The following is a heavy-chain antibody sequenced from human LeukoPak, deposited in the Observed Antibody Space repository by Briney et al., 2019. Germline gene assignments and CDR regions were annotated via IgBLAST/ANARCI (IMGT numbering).Heavy chain of an antibody. CDR2: ISAYNGNT. V-gene: IGHV1-18*01. Sequence: ASVKVSCKASGYTFTSYGISWVRQAPGQGLEWMGRISAYNGNTNYAQKFQGRVTMTRDTSISTAYMELSSLRSDDTAVYFCASVEMATIGFEHWGQGTLVTVSS. CDR3: ASVEMATIGFEH. CDR1: GYTFTSYG. J-gene: IGHJ4*02. D-gene: IGHD5-24*01.